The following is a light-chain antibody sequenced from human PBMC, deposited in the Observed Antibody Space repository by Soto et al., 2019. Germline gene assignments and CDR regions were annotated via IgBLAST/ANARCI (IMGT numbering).Light chain of an antibody. V-gene: IGLV2-18*02. CDR3: SSYTSSSTYV. Sequence: QSALTQPPSVSGSPGQSVAISCTGTSGDVGSSNGVSWYQQPPGTAPKLMIYDVSNRPSGVPDRFSGSKSGNTASLTISGLQAEDEADYYCSSYTSSSTYVFGSGTKVTVL. CDR1: SGDVGSSNG. J-gene: IGLJ1*01. CDR2: DVS.